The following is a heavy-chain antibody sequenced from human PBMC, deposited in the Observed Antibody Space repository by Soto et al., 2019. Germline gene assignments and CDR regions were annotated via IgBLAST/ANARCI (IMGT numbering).Heavy chain of an antibody. CDR3: ARDRTGSSWYQNYYYYGMDV. D-gene: IGHD6-13*01. Sequence: PSETLSLTCTVSGGSISSYYWSWIRQPPGKGLEWIVYIYYSGSTNYNPSLKSRVTISVDTSKNQFSLKLSSVTAADTAVYYCARDRTGSSWYQNYYYYGMDVWGQGTTVTVSS. CDR2: IYYSGST. V-gene: IGHV4-59*01. J-gene: IGHJ6*02. CDR1: GGSISSYY.